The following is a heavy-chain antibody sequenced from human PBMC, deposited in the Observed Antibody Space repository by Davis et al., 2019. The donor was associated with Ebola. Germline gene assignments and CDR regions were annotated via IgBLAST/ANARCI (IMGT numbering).Heavy chain of an antibody. CDR3: ARPPYGDTQGDAFNI. J-gene: IGHJ3*02. CDR1: GGSISSSNW. CDR2: IFHSGKT. V-gene: IGHV4-4*02. D-gene: IGHD4-17*01. Sequence: PSETLSLTCAVSGGSISSSNWWRWVRQPPGKGLEWIGEIFHSGKTNYNPSLQSRVTISLDKSKNQFSLNLRSVTAADTAIYYCARPPYGDTQGDAFNIWGQGTMVTVSS.